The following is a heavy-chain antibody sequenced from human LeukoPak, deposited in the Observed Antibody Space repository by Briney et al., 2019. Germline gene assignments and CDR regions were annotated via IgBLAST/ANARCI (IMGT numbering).Heavy chain of an antibody. Sequence: GGSLRLSCAASGFTFRSYGMHWVRQAPGKGLEWVAVIWYDGSNKYYAVSVKGRFTISRDNSKNTLYLQMNSLRAEDTAVYYCAREDRSYSFDYWGQGTLVTVSS. CDR1: GFTFRSYG. CDR3: AREDRSYSFDY. D-gene: IGHD1-14*01. J-gene: IGHJ4*02. CDR2: IWYDGSNK. V-gene: IGHV3-33*01.